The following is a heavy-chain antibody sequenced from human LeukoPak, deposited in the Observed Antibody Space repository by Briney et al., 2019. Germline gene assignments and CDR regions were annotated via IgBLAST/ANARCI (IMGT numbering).Heavy chain of an antibody. CDR2: INPSGGSI. D-gene: IGHD6-13*01. V-gene: IGHV1-46*01. Sequence: ASVKVSCKASGYIFTSYYMYWVRQAPGQGLEWMGIINPSGGSIRYAQKFQGRVTMTRDTSTSTVYMGLSSLRSEDTAVYYCAVASLSYSSSWYGLWAFDIWGQGTMVTVSS. CDR1: GYIFTSYY. J-gene: IGHJ3*02. CDR3: AVASLSYSSSWYGLWAFDI.